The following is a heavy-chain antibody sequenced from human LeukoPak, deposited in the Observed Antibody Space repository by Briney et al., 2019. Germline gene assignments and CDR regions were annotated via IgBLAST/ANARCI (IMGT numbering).Heavy chain of an antibody. D-gene: IGHD5-12*01. V-gene: IGHV4-39*01. CDR2: VYYSGST. Sequence: SETLSLICSVSGGSISSSTYYWGWIRQPPGKGLEWVASVYYSGSTYYNPSLESRVTMSVDTSKNQLSLKLSSVTAADTAVYYCARQPGGYSGPFDYWGQGTLVTVSS. CDR1: GGSISSSTYY. J-gene: IGHJ4*02. CDR3: ARQPGGYSGPFDY.